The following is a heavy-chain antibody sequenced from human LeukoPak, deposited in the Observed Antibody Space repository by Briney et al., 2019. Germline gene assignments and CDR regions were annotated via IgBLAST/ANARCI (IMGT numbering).Heavy chain of an antibody. CDR3: ARTEYYYDSSGYYGPHAFDI. CDR2: IYYSGST. J-gene: IGHJ3*02. CDR1: GGSISSGGYY. D-gene: IGHD3-22*01. Sequence: PSQTLSLTCTVSGGSISSGGYYWSWIRQHPGKGLEWIGYIYYSGSTYYNTSLKSRVTISVDTSKNQFSLKLSSVTAADTAVYYCARTEYYYDSSGYYGPHAFDIWGQGTMVTVSS. V-gene: IGHV4-31*03.